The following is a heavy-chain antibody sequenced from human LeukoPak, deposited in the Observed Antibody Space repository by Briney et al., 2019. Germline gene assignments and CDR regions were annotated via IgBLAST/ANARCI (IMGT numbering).Heavy chain of an antibody. V-gene: IGHV3-23*01. D-gene: IGHD2-21*01. CDR2: ISGSGGSI. J-gene: IGHJ4*02. CDR1: GFTFSNYG. CDR3: ARDMEGGGGAADD. Sequence: GGSLRLSCAASGFTFSNYGMNWVRQAPGKGLEWVSSISGSGGSIYYADSVKGRFTISRDNAKNSLYLQMNSLRAEDTAVYYCARDMEGGGGAADDWGQGTLVTVSS.